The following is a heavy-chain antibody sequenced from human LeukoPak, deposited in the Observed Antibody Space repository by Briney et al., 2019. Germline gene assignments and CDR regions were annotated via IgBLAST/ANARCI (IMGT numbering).Heavy chain of an antibody. CDR3: ASSAYYYDSSGYYILGAFDI. J-gene: IGHJ3*02. CDR2: INPSGGST. Sequence: ASVKVSCKASGYTFTSYYMHWVRQAPGQGLKWMGIINPSGGSTSYAQKFQGRVTMTRDTSTSTVYMELSSLRSEDTAVYYCASSAYYYDSSGYYILGAFDIWGQGTMVTVSS. V-gene: IGHV1-46*03. CDR1: GYTFTSYY. D-gene: IGHD3-22*01.